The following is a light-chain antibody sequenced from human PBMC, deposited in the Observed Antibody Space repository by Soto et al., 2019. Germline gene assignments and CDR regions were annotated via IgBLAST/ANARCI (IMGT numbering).Light chain of an antibody. CDR3: QQRSNWPPSLT. J-gene: IGKJ4*01. CDR1: QSVSSY. V-gene: IGKV3-11*01. CDR2: DAS. Sequence: EIVLTQSPATLSLSPGERAPLSCRASQSVSSYLAGYQQNPGQAPRLLIYDASNRATGIPARFSGSGSGTDFTLTISSLEPEDFAVYYCQQRSNWPPSLTFGGGTKVHI.